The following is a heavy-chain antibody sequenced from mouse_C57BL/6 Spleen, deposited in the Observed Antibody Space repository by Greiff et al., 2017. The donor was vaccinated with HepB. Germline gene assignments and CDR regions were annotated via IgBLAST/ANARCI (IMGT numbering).Heavy chain of an antibody. CDR2: IDPSDSYT. D-gene: IGHD2-1*01. Sequence: QVQLQQPGAELVKPGASVKLSCKASGYTFTSYWMQWVKQRPGQGLEWIGEIDPSDSYTNYNQKVKGKATLTVDTPSSTAYMQLSSLTSEDSAVYYCARANYAFAYWGQGTLVTVSA. J-gene: IGHJ3*01. V-gene: IGHV1-50*01. CDR3: ARANYAFAY. CDR1: GYTFTSYW.